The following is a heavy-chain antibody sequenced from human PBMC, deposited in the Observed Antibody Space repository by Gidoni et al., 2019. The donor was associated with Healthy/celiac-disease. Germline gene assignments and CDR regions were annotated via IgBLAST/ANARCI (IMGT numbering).Heavy chain of an antibody. D-gene: IGHD3-3*01. Sequence: EVQLVESGGGLVKPGGSLRLSCAASGFTFSNAWMNWVRQAPGKGLEWVGRIKSKTDGGTTDYAAPVKGRFTISRDDSKNTLYLQMNSLKTEDTAVYYCTTPHNDFWSGYYYYGMDVWGQGTTVTVSS. V-gene: IGHV3-15*07. CDR1: GFTFSNAW. J-gene: IGHJ6*02. CDR3: TTPHNDFWSGYYYYGMDV. CDR2: IKSKTDGGTT.